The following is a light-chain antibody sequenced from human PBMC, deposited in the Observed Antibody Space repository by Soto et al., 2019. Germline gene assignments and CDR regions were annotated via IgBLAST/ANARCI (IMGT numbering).Light chain of an antibody. J-gene: IGKJ5*01. CDR1: QSVSSSY. CDR2: GAS. Sequence: EIVLTQSPGTLSLSPGERATLSCRASQSVSSSYLAWYQQKPGQAPRLLIYGASSRATGIPDRFSGSGSGTDFTLTISRMVPEDFAVYYCQQYGSSALTFGQGTRLEIK. CDR3: QQYGSSALT. V-gene: IGKV3-20*01.